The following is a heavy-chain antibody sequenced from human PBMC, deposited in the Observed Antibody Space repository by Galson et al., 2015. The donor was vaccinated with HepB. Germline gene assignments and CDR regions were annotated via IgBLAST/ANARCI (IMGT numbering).Heavy chain of an antibody. CDR1: GFTFSNAW. CDR2: IKSKTDGGTT. V-gene: IGHV3-15*01. D-gene: IGHD3-16*02. J-gene: IGHJ4*02. CDR3: TTDGRSGVWGSYRYHTGRDY. Sequence: SLRLSCAASGFTFSNAWMSWVRRAPGKGLEWVGRIKSKTDGGTTDYAAPVKGRFTISRDDSKNTLYLQMNSLKTEDTAVYYCTTDGRSGVWGSYRYHTGRDYWGQGTLVTVSS.